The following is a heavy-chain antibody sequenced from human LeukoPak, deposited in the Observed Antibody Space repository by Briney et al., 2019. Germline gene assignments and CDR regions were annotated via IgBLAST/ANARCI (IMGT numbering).Heavy chain of an antibody. Sequence: ASVKVSCKASGYTFTSYGISWVRQAPGQGLEWMGWISAYNGNTNYAQKLQGRVTMTTDTSTSTVYMELSSLRSEDTAVYYCARDCGWYAFDIWGQGTMVTVSS. D-gene: IGHD2-21*01. CDR1: GYTFTSYG. CDR2: ISAYNGNT. V-gene: IGHV1-18*01. J-gene: IGHJ3*02. CDR3: ARDCGWYAFDI.